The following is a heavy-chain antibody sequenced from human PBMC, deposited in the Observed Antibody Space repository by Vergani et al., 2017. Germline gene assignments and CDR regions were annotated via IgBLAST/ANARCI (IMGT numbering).Heavy chain of an antibody. Sequence: EVQLVQSGAEVKKPGESLKISCKGSGYSFTSYWIGWVRQMPGKGLEWMGIIYPGDSDTRYSPSFQGQVTISADKSISTAYLQWSSLKASDTAMYYCAGLGVYCSGGSCYGGEPFDYWGQGTLVTVSS. D-gene: IGHD2-15*01. CDR1: GYSFTSYW. CDR3: AGLGVYCSGGSCYGGEPFDY. V-gene: IGHV5-51*01. J-gene: IGHJ4*02. CDR2: IYPGDSDT.